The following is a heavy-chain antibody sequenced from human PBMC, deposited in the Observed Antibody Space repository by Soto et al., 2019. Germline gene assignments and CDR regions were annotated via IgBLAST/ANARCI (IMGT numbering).Heavy chain of an antibody. J-gene: IGHJ4*02. D-gene: IGHD3-22*01. CDR1: GGSVSSTQW. CDR3: ARDRVDYYDSSGYDY. V-gene: IGHV4-4*02. Sequence: SETLSLTCAVSGGSVSSTQWWTWVRQAPGKGLEWLGDIYHVGSTKYNPALKSRVTMSVDTSNNHFSLRLRSVTAADTAVYYCARDRVDYYDSSGYDYCGQGTLVTVYS. CDR2: IYHVGST.